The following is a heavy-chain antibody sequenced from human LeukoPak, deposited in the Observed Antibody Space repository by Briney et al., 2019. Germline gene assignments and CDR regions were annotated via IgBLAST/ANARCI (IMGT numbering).Heavy chain of an antibody. CDR1: GGSISSYY. D-gene: IGHD3-3*01. CDR2: VYSNGST. Sequence: SETLSLTCTVSGGSISSYYWSWIRQPAGKGLEWIGRVYSNGSTNYNPSLKSRITMSVDTSKNQFSLKLMSVTAADTAVYYCARDPAYGFWSGFDYWGQGTLVTVSS. V-gene: IGHV4-4*07. J-gene: IGHJ4*02. CDR3: ARDPAYGFWSGFDY.